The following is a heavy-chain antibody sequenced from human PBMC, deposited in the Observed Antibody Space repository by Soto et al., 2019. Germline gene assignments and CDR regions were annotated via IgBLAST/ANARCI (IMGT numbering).Heavy chain of an antibody. J-gene: IGHJ4*02. CDR1: GYTFSSYA. CDR3: ARDSGGADY. Sequence: QVQLVQSGAEEKKPGASAKVSCKASGYTFSSYAMHWVRQAPGQRLEWMGWINAGNGNTKYSQKFQGRVTITRDTSARTAYMELSSLTSEDTAVYYCARDSGGADYWGQGTLVTVSS. V-gene: IGHV1-3*05. D-gene: IGHD3-10*01. CDR2: INAGNGNT.